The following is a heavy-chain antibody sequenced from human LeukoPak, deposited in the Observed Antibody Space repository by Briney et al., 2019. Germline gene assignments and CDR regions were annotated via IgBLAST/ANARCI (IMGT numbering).Heavy chain of an antibody. CDR3: ASLSIAVTGFDY. V-gene: IGHV4-30-2*02. Sequence: PSETLSHTCTVSGGPISSGGYYWSWIRQPPGKGLEWIGYIYHSGSTYYNPSLKSRVTISVDTSKNQFSLKLRSVTAADTAVYYCASLSIAVTGFDYWGQGTLVTVSS. CDR2: IYHSGST. CDR1: GGPISSGGYY. J-gene: IGHJ4*02. D-gene: IGHD6-19*01.